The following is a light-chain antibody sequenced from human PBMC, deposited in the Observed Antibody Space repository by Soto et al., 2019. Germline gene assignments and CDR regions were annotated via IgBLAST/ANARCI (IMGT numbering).Light chain of an antibody. CDR1: NIGVKS. CDR3: HVWDSGSDQGI. V-gene: IGLV3-21*02. Sequence: SSELTQPPSVSVAPGQTARITCGGNNIGVKSVHWYQQKPGQAPVLVVYDDSARPSGIPARFSGSNSGNTATLTVSRVEGGDEADYYCHVWDSGSDQGIFGGGTQLTVL. CDR2: DDS. J-gene: IGLJ2*01.